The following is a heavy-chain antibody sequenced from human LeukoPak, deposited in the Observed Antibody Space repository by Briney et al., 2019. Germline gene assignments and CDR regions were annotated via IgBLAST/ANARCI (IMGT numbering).Heavy chain of an antibody. V-gene: IGHV3-23*01. Sequence: PGGSLRLSCAASGFNFADHAMRWVRQAPGKGLEWVSAISGISGSTTIYADSVKGRFAVSRDNSRNTLFLQMNSLRAEDTAVYYCARDRSTVAGLCYYGVDVWGQGTTVIVSS. D-gene: IGHD6-19*01. CDR2: ISGISGSTT. CDR3: ARDRSTVAGLCYYGVDV. J-gene: IGHJ6*02. CDR1: GFNFADHA.